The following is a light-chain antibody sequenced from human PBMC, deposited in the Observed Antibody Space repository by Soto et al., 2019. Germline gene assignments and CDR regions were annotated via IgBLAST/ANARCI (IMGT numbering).Light chain of an antibody. J-gene: IGLJ2*01. V-gene: IGLV2-8*01. CDR1: SSDVGNYNF. Sequence: QSALTQPPSASGSPGQSVTISCTGASSDVGNYNFVSWYQQHPGKAPKLMIYDVTERPSGVPDRVSGSKSGNTASLTVSGLQAEDEADYYCTSYAGSSIPVVFGGGTKLTVL. CDR2: DVT. CDR3: TSYAGSSIPVV.